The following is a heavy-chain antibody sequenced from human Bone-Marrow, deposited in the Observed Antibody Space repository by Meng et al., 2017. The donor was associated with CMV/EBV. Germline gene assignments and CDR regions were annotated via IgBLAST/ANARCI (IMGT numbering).Heavy chain of an antibody. CDR2: ISSSGTYI. CDR3: ARDQASPYSGSAPDVDY. CDR1: GFTFSNYG. V-gene: IGHV3-21*01. D-gene: IGHD6-19*01. J-gene: IGHJ4*02. Sequence: GESLKISCAASGFTFSNYGMSWVRQAPGKGLEWVSSISSSGTYIYYADSLKGRFTISRDNAKNSLYLQMNSLRADDTAVYYCARDQASPYSGSAPDVDYWGQGTLATVSS.